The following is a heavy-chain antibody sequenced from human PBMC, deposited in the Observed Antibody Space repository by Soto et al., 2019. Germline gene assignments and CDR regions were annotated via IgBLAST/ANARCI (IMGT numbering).Heavy chain of an antibody. CDR2: ISWEGGST. CDR1: GFTFDDYA. Sequence: GGSLRLSCAASGFTFDDYAMHWVRQAPGKGLEWVSLISWEGGSTYYADSVKGRFTISRDNSKNSLYLQMNSLRAEDTALYYCAKDIGSTYYYYYGMDVWGQGTTVTVSS. V-gene: IGHV3-43D*04. CDR3: AKDIGSTYYYYYGMDV. J-gene: IGHJ6*02.